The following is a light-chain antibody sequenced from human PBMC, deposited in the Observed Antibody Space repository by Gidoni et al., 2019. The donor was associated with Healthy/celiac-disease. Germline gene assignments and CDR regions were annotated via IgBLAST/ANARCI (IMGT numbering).Light chain of an antibody. CDR3: QQYNNWPS. V-gene: IGKV3-15*01. Sequence: EIVMTQSPATLSVSLGERATLSCRASQSVSSNLAWYQQKPGQAPRLLIYGASTRATGIPARFSGSGSGTEFTLTISSLQSEDFAVYSCQQYNNWPSFGQGTRLEIK. CDR2: GAS. CDR1: QSVSSN. J-gene: IGKJ5*01.